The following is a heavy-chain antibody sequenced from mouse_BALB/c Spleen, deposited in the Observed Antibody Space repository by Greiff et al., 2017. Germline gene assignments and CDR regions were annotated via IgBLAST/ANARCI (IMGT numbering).Heavy chain of an antibody. J-gene: IGHJ3*01. V-gene: IGHV7-1*02. D-gene: IGHD2-4*01. CDR1: GFTFSDFY. CDR2: SRNKANDYTT. CDR3: ARDGEMITTGWFAY. Sequence: EVKLVESGGGLVQPGGSLRLSCATSGFTFSDFYMEWVRQPPGKRLEWIAASRNKANDYTTEYSASVKGRFIVSRDTSQSILYLQMNALRAEDTAIYYCARDGEMITTGWFAYWGQGTLVTVSA.